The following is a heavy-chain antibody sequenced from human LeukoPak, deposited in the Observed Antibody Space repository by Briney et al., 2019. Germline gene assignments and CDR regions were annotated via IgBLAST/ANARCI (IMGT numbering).Heavy chain of an antibody. V-gene: IGHV1-58*01. D-gene: IGHD3-10*01. J-gene: IGHJ4*02. CDR3: AADRAGSYLRFVY. Sequence: RASVTVSCKASGFTFTSSVVQWVRQARGQRLEWIGWIVVGSGNTNYAQKFQERVTITRDMSTSTAYMELSSLRFEDTAVYYCAADRAGSYLRFVYWGQGTPVTVSS. CDR1: GFTFTSSV. CDR2: IVVGSGNT.